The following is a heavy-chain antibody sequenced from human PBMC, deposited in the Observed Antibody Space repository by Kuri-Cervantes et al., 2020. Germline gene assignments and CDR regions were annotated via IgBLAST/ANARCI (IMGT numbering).Heavy chain of an antibody. Sequence: GGSLRLSCAAAGFTFSTYAMSWVRQAPGRGLEWVSSISASGDNTYYADSVKGRFTISRDNAKNSLYLQMNSLRAEDTAVYYCARGVDTAMEDWGQGTLVTVSS. D-gene: IGHD5-18*01. CDR2: ISASGDNT. J-gene: IGHJ4*02. V-gene: IGHV3-23*01. CDR3: ARGVDTAMED. CDR1: GFTFSTYA.